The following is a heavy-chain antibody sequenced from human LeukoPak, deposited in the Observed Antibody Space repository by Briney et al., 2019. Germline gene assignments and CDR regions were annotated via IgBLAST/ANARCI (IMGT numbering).Heavy chain of an antibody. CDR1: GGSISSSNW. V-gene: IGHV4-4*02. J-gene: IGHJ5*02. Sequence: SETLSLTCAVSGGSISSSNWWSWVRQPPGKGLEWIGEIYHSGSTNYNPSLKSRVTISVDKSKNQFSLKLNSVTAADTAVYYCARVPYDSSGSDWFDPWGQGTLVTVSS. CDR2: IYHSGST. CDR3: ARVPYDSSGSDWFDP. D-gene: IGHD3-22*01.